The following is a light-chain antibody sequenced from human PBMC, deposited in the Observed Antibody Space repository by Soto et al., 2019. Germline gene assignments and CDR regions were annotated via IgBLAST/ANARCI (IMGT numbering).Light chain of an antibody. J-gene: IGKJ5*01. Sequence: EVVLTQSPGTLSLSPGGRATLSCRASQSVSRRLAWYQQRPGQSPRLLIYGASSRATGIPDRFSGTGSETDFTLTISRLEPEDFAVYYCQQYDNSPITFGQGTRLEI. V-gene: IGKV3-20*01. CDR1: QSVSRR. CDR2: GAS. CDR3: QQYDNSPIT.